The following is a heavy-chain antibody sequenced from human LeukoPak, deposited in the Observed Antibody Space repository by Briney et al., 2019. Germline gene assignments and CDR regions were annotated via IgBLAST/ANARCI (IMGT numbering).Heavy chain of an antibody. CDR2: INHSRTT. V-gene: IGHV4-34*01. Sequence: SETLSLTCAVYGGSFSGYYWSWIRQPPGKGLEWIGGINHSRTTNYNPSLKSRVTISVDTSKNQFSLKLSSVTAADTAVYYCARGYSNRHAFDIWGQGTMVTVSS. D-gene: IGHD4-11*01. J-gene: IGHJ3*02. CDR1: GGSFSGYY. CDR3: ARGYSNRHAFDI.